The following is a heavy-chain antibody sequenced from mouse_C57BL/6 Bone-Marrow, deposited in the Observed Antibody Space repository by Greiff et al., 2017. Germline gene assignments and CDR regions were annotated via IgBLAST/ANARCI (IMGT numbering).Heavy chain of an antibody. CDR3: TRDPFAY. J-gene: IGHJ3*01. CDR2: IGSGGNYI. CDR1: GFTFSSYA. V-gene: IGHV5-9-1*02. Sequence: DLKLVESGEGLVKPGGSLKLSCAASGFTFSSYAISWVRQTPEKRLRWVAYIGSGGNYISYADTVKGRFTISRDNARNTLYLQMSSLKSEDTAMYYCTRDPFAYWGQGTLVTGSA.